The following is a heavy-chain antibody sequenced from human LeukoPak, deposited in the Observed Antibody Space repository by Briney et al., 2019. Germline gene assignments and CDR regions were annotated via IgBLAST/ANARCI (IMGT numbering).Heavy chain of an antibody. CDR3: VRGNQWLAVDY. V-gene: IGHV3-30*03. D-gene: IGHD6-19*01. Sequence: GGSLRLSCAASGFTFSSYGMHWVRQAPGKGLEWVAVISYDGSNKYYADSVKGRFTISRDNSKNTLYLQMNSLRAEDTAVYYCVRGNQWLAVDYWGQGTLVTVSS. J-gene: IGHJ4*02. CDR2: ISYDGSNK. CDR1: GFTFSSYG.